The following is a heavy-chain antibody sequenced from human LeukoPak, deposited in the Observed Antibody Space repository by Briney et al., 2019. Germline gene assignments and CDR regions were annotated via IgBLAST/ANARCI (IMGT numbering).Heavy chain of an antibody. D-gene: IGHD3-10*01. Sequence: GGSLRLSCAASGFTVRSDYMSWVRQAPGKGLEWLSSVSGSGANTYYADSVKGRFTISRDNSRDRIYLQMNSLRAEDAAVYYCARPLKYYYGSETYFWFDPWGQGTLVTVSS. CDR1: GFTVRSDY. V-gene: IGHV3-23*01. J-gene: IGHJ5*02. CDR3: ARPLKYYYGSETYFWFDP. CDR2: VSGSGANT.